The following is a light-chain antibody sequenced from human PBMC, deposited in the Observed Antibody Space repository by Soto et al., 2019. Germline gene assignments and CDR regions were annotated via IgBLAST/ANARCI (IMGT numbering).Light chain of an antibody. J-gene: IGKJ4*01. CDR2: DAS. V-gene: IGKV1-5*01. CDR1: QNIYNW. Sequence: DVHITRSPSTLSASVGDRVTITCRASQNIYNWLAWYQQKPGKAPKLLIYDASRLESGVPSRFSGSGSGTDFTLTISSLQPDDFATYFCQKYAHHFGGGTKVDIK. CDR3: QKYAHH.